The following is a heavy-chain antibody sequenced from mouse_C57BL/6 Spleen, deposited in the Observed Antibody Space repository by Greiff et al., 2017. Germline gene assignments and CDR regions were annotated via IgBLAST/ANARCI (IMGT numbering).Heavy chain of an antibody. CDR1: GYTFTSYW. V-gene: IGHV1-69*01. Sequence: QVQLQQPGAELVMPGASVKLSCKASGYTFTSYWMHWVKQRPGQGLEWIGEIDPSDSYTNYNQKFKGKTTLTVDKSSSTAYMQLSSLTSADSSVYYCARNYGDAMDYWGQGTSVTVSS. CDR2: IDPSDSYT. J-gene: IGHJ4*01. D-gene: IGHD1-1*01. CDR3: ARNYGDAMDY.